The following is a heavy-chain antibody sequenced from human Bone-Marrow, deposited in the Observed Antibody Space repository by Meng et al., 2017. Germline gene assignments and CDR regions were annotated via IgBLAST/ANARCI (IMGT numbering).Heavy chain of an antibody. CDR1: ELTLSSYA. CDR2: ISGSGGST. J-gene: IGHJ4*02. Sequence: VESGGWGGGWVQPGGSLELSCAASELTLSSYAMSWVRQAPGKGLEWVSAISGSGGSTYYADSVKGRFTISRDNSKNTLYLQMNSLRAEDTAVYYCAKDGPFDYWGQGTLVTVSS. CDR3: AKDGPFDY. V-gene: IGHV3-23*04.